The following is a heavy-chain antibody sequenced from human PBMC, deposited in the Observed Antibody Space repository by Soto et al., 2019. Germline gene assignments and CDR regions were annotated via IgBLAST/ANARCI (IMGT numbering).Heavy chain of an antibody. CDR2: IYFSGST. V-gene: IGHV4-39*01. CDR1: GGSISSSSYY. CDR3: ASSQKRYDFWSGYWKLNCLDP. D-gene: IGHD3-3*01. Sequence: PSETLSLTCTVSGGSISSSSYYWGWIRQPPGKGLEWIGSIYFSGSTYYNPSLKSRVTISVDTSKNQFSLKLSSVTAADTAVYHCASSQKRYDFWSGYWKLNCLDPWGQGTLVTVTS. J-gene: IGHJ5*01.